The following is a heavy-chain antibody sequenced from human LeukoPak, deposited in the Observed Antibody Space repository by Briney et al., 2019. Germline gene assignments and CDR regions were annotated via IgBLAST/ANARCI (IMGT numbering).Heavy chain of an antibody. CDR2: IGTAGKT. V-gene: IGHV3-13*01. J-gene: IGHJ4*02. CDR3: ASGDGDFGDPFDY. Sequence: GSLRLSCAASGFTFSNHDMHWVRQATGKGLEWVSAIGTAGKTYYADSVKGRFTISRDNAKNTLYLQMNSLRAEDTAVYYCASGDGDFGDPFDYWGQGTLVTVSS. D-gene: IGHD4-17*01. CDR1: GFTFSNHD.